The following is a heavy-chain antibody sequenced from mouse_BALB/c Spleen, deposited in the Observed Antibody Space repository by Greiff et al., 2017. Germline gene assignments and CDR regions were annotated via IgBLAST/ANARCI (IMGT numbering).Heavy chain of an antibody. CDR3: ARWKELGRYLDV. V-gene: IGHV1S81*02. CDR1: GYTFTSYW. CDR2: INPSNGRT. Sequence: VQLQQSGAELVKPGASVKLSCKASGYTFTSYWMHWVKQRPGQGLEWIGEINPSNGRTNYNEKFKSKATLTVDKSSSTAYMQLSSLTSEDSAVYYCARWKELGRYLDVWGAGTTVTVSS. J-gene: IGHJ1*01. D-gene: IGHD4-1*01.